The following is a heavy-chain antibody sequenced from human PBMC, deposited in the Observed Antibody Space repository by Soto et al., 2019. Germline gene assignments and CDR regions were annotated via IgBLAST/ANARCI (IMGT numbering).Heavy chain of an antibody. Sequence: QVPLVQSGTEVKTPGASVKVSCHASGYTFTNYGINWEQQAPGQGLEWMAWISAYNGMTHHAPFVQDRVTMTTDTSTRTAYMELTSLRYDDTAVYYCARGGWNYGPGPFDLWGQGTMVTVSS. CDR2: ISAYNGMT. D-gene: IGHD1-7*01. V-gene: IGHV1-18*04. J-gene: IGHJ3*01. CDR1: GYTFTNYG. CDR3: ARGGWNYGPGPFDL.